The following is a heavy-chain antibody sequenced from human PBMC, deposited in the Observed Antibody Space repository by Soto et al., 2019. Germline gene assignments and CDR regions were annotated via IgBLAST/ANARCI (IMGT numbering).Heavy chain of an antibody. J-gene: IGHJ5*02. V-gene: IGHV4-39*01. Sequence: SETLSLTCTVSGGSITSSSCYWGWIRQPPGKGLEWIGSIYYSGSTYYNPSLKSRVTISVDTSKNQFSLKLSSVTAADTAVYYCATQEVGGTYVYTFDPWGQGTLVTVSS. CDR1: GGSITSSSCY. CDR3: ATQEVGGTYVYTFDP. CDR2: IYYSGST. D-gene: IGHD1-26*01.